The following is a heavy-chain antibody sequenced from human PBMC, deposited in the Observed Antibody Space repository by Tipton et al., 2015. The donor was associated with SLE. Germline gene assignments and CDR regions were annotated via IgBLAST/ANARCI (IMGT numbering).Heavy chain of an antibody. CDR2: IYYSGSP. J-gene: IGHJ3*02. Sequence: TLSLTCTVSGGSISSSISYWGWIRQPPGKGLEWIGSIYYSGSPYYNPSLKSRVTISADTSKNQFSLKLSSVTAADTAVYYCASLESSIVVVVVATGGAFDIWGQGTMVTVSS. CDR3: ASLESSIVVVVVATGGAFDI. D-gene: IGHD2-15*01. V-gene: IGHV4-39*07. CDR1: GGSISSSISY.